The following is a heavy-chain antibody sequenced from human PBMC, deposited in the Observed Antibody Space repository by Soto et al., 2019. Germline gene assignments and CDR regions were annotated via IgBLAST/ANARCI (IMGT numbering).Heavy chain of an antibody. CDR3: GRDGSYGAGSYLDY. V-gene: IGHV1-18*01. CDR2: ISAFNGNT. CDR1: NYMFRSYG. J-gene: IGHJ4*02. Sequence: QVQLVQSGAEVKRPGASVKVSCKASNYMFRSYGISWVRQAPGQGLEWVGWISAFNGNTEYPQNLQGRVTMTTDTKTKTAYIELRTLRSDDSAVYYCGRDGSYGAGSYLDYWGQGTQVTVSS. D-gene: IGHD3-10*01.